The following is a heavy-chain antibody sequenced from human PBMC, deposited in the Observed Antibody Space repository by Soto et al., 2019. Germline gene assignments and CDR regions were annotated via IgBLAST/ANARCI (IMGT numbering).Heavy chain of an antibody. D-gene: IGHD1-26*01. V-gene: IGHV4-31*03. J-gene: IGHJ4*02. Sequence: QVQLQESGPGLVKPSQTLSLACTISDDSVSRGGYYWSWIRQYPGKNLEWIGNIYYTWRTSYNPSLKSRLTISLETSKKQFSLRLASVSAADTGVYYCAREGSPHCFEYWGRGALVSVSS. CDR1: DDSVSRGGYY. CDR2: IYYTWRT. CDR3: AREGSPHCFEY.